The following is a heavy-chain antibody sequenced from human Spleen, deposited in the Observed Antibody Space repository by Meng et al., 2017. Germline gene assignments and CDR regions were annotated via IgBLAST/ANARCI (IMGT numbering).Heavy chain of an antibody. D-gene: IGHD5-18*01. CDR3: ARVVGYSSPGAFDI. J-gene: IGHJ3*02. Sequence: GESLKISCAASGFTFSSYWMNWVRQTPGKGLEWVANISPDGSEKRHVDSVKGRFTVSRDNANNSVYLQMNSLRAEDTAIYYCARVVGYSSPGAFDIWGQGTKVTVSS. CDR2: ISPDGSEK. V-gene: IGHV3-7*01. CDR1: GFTFSSYW.